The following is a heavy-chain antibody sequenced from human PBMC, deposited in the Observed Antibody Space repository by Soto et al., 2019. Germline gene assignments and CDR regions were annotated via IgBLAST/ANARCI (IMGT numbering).Heavy chain of an antibody. CDR2: INPNGQGI. CDR3: AKDRKYPRDYFHY. CDR1: GFTVTSNG. V-gene: IGHV3-23*01. D-gene: IGHD6-6*01. J-gene: IGHJ4*02. Sequence: EVKLLESGGGLVQPGGSLRLSCGVSGFTVTSNGVSWVRQAPGKGLEWVSAINPNGQGIWYADSVKGRFTISRDISRNTVFLQMDSLRAEDTAVYYCAKDRKYPRDYFHYWGQGTLVTVSS.